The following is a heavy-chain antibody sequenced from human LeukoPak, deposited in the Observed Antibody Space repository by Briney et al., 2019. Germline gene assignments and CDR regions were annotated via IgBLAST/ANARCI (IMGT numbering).Heavy chain of an antibody. CDR1: GYSISSGYY. D-gene: IGHD1-1*01. J-gene: IGHJ4*02. Sequence: SETLSLTCAVSGYSISSGYYWGWIRQPPGKGLEWIGSIYHSGSTYYNPSLKSRVTISVDTSKNQFSLKLSSVTAADTAVYYCTRGVALSDHGIIDSWGQGTLATVSS. V-gene: IGHV4-38-2*01. CDR2: IYHSGST. CDR3: TRGVALSDHGIIDS.